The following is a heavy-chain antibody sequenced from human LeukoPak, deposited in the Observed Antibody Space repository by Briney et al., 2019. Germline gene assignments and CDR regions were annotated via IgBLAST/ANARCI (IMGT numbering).Heavy chain of an antibody. CDR2: ISWNSGSI. CDR1: GLTFDDYA. J-gene: IGHJ4*02. Sequence: GGSLRLSCAASGLTFDDYAMHWVRQAPGKGLEWVSGISWNSGSIGYADSVKGRLTISRDNAKNSLYLQMNSLRAEDTALYYCAKDRGAVAGLFDYWGQGTLVTVSS. D-gene: IGHD6-19*01. V-gene: IGHV3-9*01. CDR3: AKDRGAVAGLFDY.